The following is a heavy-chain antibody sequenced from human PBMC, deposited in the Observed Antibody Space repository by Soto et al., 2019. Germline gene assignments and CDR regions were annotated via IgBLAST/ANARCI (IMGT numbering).Heavy chain of an antibody. D-gene: IGHD3-22*01. Sequence: ASVKVSCKVSGYTLTELSMHWVRQAPGKGLEWMGGFDPEDGETIYAQKFQGRVTMTEDTSTDTAYMELSSLRSEDTAVYYCATYAVYYDSSGYKYYFDYWGQGTLVTVSS. CDR3: ATYAVYYDSSGYKYYFDY. V-gene: IGHV1-24*01. CDR2: FDPEDGET. CDR1: GYTLTELS. J-gene: IGHJ4*02.